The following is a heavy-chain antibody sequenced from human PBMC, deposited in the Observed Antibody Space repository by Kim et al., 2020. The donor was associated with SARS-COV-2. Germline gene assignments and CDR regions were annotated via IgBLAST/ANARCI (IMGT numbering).Heavy chain of an antibody. CDR2: ISWNSGSI. V-gene: IGHV3-9*01. CDR3: AKDSNDYVWGSYRYTGRKYYGMDV. Sequence: GGSLRLSCAASGFTFDDYAMHWVRQAPGKGLEWVSGISWNSGSIGYADSVKGRFTISRDNAKNSLYLQMNSLRAEDTALYYCAKDSNDYVWGSYRYTGRKYYGMDVWGQGTTVTVSS. J-gene: IGHJ6*02. D-gene: IGHD3-16*02. CDR1: GFTFDDYA.